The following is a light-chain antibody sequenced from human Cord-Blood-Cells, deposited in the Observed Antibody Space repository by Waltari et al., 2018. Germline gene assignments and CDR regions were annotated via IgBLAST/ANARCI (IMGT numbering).Light chain of an antibody. CDR1: QSISSW. Sequence: DIQMTQSPATLSASVGDRVTITCRASQSISSWFAWYQQKPGKAPKLLIYKASSLESGVPSRFSGRGSWTEFTLTISSLQPDDFATYYCQQYNSYSYTFGQGTKLEIK. CDR2: KAS. J-gene: IGKJ2*01. CDR3: QQYNSYSYT. V-gene: IGKV1-5*03.